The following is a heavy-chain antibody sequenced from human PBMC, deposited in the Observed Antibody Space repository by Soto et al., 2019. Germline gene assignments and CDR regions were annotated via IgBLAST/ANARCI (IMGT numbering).Heavy chain of an antibody. D-gene: IGHD3-22*01. CDR1: GFTFSSYG. CDR2: ISYDGSNK. V-gene: IGHV3-30*18. Sequence: QVQLVESGGGVVQPGRSLRLSCAASGFTFSSYGMHWVRQAPGKGLEWVAVISYDGSNKYYADSVKGRFTISRDNSKNTLYLQMNSLGAEDTAVYYCAKTVNYYDSSGYYGDYWGQGTLVTVSS. CDR3: AKTVNYYDSSGYYGDY. J-gene: IGHJ4*02.